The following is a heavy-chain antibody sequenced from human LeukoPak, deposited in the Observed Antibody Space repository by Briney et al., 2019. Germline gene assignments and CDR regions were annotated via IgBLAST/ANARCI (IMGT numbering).Heavy chain of an antibody. CDR3: ARGGALIDP. D-gene: IGHD1-26*01. CDR1: GYSISSGCY. J-gene: IGHJ5*02. Sequence: SETLSLTCTVSGYSISSGCYWGWIRQPPGKGLEWIGIIFHTGSTYDNPSLKSRVTISVDTSKNQFSLKLSSVTAADTAVYYCARGGALIDPWGQGTLVTVSS. V-gene: IGHV4-38-2*02. CDR2: IFHTGST.